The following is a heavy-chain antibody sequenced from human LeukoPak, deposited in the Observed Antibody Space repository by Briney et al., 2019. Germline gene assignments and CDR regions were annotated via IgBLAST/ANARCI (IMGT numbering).Heavy chain of an antibody. V-gene: IGHV1-69*05. CDR3: ARDSSGPVEFAY. J-gene: IGHJ4*02. CDR1: GGTFSSYA. D-gene: IGHD6-19*01. CDR2: IIPIFGTA. Sequence: SVKVSCKASGGTFSSYAISWVRQDPGQGLEWMGGIIPIFGTANYAQKFQGGVTITTDESTSTAYMELSSLRSEDTAVYYCARDSSGPVEFAYWGQGTLVTVSS.